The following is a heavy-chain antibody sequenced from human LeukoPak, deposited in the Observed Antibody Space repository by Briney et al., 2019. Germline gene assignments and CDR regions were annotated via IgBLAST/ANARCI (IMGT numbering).Heavy chain of an antibody. J-gene: IGHJ4*02. V-gene: IGHV1-18*01. CDR1: GYTFTNYG. CDR2: ISAYDGNT. Sequence: ASVRVSCKSSGYTFTNYGFNWVRQAPGQGLEWMGWISAYDGNTRYAQEFQGRVTMTTDVSTTTAYMELRSLRSDDTALYFCARGGEQHLSYYLDYWGQGTLVTVSS. CDR3: ARGGEQHLSYYLDY. D-gene: IGHD1/OR15-1a*01.